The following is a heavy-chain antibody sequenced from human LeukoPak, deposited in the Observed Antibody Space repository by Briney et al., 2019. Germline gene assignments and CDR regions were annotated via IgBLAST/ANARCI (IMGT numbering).Heavy chain of an antibody. J-gene: IGHJ2*01. CDR3: ARRYYYDSSGYFYYWYFDL. V-gene: IGHV4-30-4*01. D-gene: IGHD3-22*01. Sequence: SQTLSLTCTVSGGSISSGDYYWSWIRQPPGKGLEWLGYIYYSGSTYYNPSLKSRVTISVDTSKNQFSLKLSSVTAADTAVYYCARRYYYDSSGYFYYWYFDLWGRGTLVTVSS. CDR2: IYYSGST. CDR1: GGSISSGDYY.